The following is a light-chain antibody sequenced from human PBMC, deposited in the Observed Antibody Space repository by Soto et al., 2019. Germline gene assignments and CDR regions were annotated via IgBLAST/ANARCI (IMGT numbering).Light chain of an antibody. CDR2: EDT. J-gene: IGLJ2*01. CDR3: CSYGLSNSMV. V-gene: IGLV2-23*01. Sequence: QSALTQPASVSGSPGQPITITCTGTSSDVGSSNLVSWYQQHPGKAPKLLIYEDTNRPSGISNRFSGSKSGNTPSLTISGLQAEDDDDYYCCSYGLSNSMVFGGGTKLTVL. CDR1: SSDVGSSNL.